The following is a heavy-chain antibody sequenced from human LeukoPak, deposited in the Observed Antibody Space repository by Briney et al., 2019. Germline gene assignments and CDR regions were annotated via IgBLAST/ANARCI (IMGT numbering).Heavy chain of an antibody. CDR3: ARVSRRGYFDY. Sequence: GGSLRLSCAASGFTFSSYEMNRVRQAPGKGLEWVSYISSSGSTIYYADSVKGRFTISRDNAKNSLYLQMNSLRAEDTAVYYCARVSRRGYFDYWGQGTLVTVSS. V-gene: IGHV3-48*03. J-gene: IGHJ4*02. CDR2: ISSSGSTI. CDR1: GFTFSSYE.